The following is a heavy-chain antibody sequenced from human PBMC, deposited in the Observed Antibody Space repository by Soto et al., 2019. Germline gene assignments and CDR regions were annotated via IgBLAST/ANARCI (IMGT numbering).Heavy chain of an antibody. V-gene: IGHV4-34*01. CDR3: AREAIVVVPAAFYYYYYGMDV. CDR2: INHSGST. Sequence: SETLSLTCAVYGWSFSGYYWSWIRQPPGKGLEWIGEINHSGSTNYNPSLKSRVTISVDTSKNQFSLKLSSVTAADTAVYYCAREAIVVVPAAFYYYYYGMDVWGQGTTVTVSS. J-gene: IGHJ6*02. D-gene: IGHD2-2*01. CDR1: GWSFSGYY.